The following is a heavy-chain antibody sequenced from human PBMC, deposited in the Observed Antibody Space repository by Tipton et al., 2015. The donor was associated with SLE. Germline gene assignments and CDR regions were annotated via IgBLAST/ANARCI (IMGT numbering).Heavy chain of an antibody. J-gene: IGHJ4*02. CDR1: GFTFSSYA. CDR3: AKGSDSSGYVFDY. Sequence: SLRLSCAASGFTFSSYAMSWVRQAPGKGLEWVSAISGSGGSTYYADSVKGRFTISRDNSKNTLYLQMTSLRVEDTAVYYCAKGSDSSGYVFDYWGQGTLLTVSS. CDR2: ISGSGGST. V-gene: IGHV3-23*01. D-gene: IGHD3-22*01.